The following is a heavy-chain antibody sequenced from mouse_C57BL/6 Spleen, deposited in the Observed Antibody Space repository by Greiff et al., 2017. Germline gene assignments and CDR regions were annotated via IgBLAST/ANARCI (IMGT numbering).Heavy chain of an antibody. V-gene: IGHV2-2*01. CDR2: IWSGGST. CDR3: ASHWEVAWFAY. Sequence: QVQLQQSGPGLVQPSQSLSITCTVSGFSLTSYGVHWVRQSPGKGLEWLGVIWSGGSTDYNAAFISRLSISKDNSKSQVFFKMNSLQADDTAIYYWASHWEVAWFAYWGQGTLVTVSA. J-gene: IGHJ3*01. CDR1: GFSLTSYG. D-gene: IGHD4-1*01.